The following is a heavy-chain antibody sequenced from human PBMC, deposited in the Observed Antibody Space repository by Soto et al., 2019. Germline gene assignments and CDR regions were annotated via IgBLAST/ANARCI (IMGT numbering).Heavy chain of an antibody. Sequence: VQLVESGGGVVQPGKSLRLSCAASGFTFSTYGIHWVRQAPGKGLEWVALISYDGGSKYYGDSVKGRFIISRDNSHNTVSLQMNSLRADDTAVYFCAKEQLAMTVVVADYFDSWGQGTWSPSPQ. V-gene: IGHV3-30*18. CDR3: AKEQLAMTVVVADYFDS. D-gene: IGHD3-22*01. CDR1: GFTFSTYG. CDR2: ISYDGGSK. J-gene: IGHJ4*02.